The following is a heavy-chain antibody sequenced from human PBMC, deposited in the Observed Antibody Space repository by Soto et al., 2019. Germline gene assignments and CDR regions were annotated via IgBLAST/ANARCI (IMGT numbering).Heavy chain of an antibody. CDR3: ASALSGWPPPH. D-gene: IGHD6-19*01. J-gene: IGHJ4*02. V-gene: IGHV1-2*04. Sequence: GASVKVSCKASGYTFIGYYLHWVRQAPGQGLEWMGWINPNSGGTNYAQKFQGWVTMTSDTSISTAYMELSRLRSDDTAVYYCASALSGWPPPHWGQGTLVTVSS. CDR2: INPNSGGT. CDR1: GYTFIGYY.